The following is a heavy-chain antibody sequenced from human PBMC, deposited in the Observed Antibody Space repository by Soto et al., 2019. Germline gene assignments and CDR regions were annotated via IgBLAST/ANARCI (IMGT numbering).Heavy chain of an antibody. CDR1: GGSIITSGYS. Sequence: SETLSLTCTVSGGSIITSGYSWVWIRRPPGKGLEWIATISYSGSTYYNPSLKSRVTMSVDTSKNQFSLKLSSVTAADTAVYFCARHRYCSVASCCHLDDLFDPWGQGTLVTVSS. CDR2: ISYSGST. V-gene: IGHV4-39*01. CDR3: ARHRYCSVASCCHLDDLFDP. D-gene: IGHD2-15*01. J-gene: IGHJ5*02.